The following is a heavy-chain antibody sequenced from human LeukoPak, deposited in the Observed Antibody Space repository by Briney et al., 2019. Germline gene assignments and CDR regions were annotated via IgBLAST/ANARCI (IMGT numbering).Heavy chain of an antibody. J-gene: IGHJ4*02. V-gene: IGHV1-18*01. D-gene: IGHD6-19*01. CDR1: GYTFTSYG. CDR2: ISAYNGNT. Sequence: GASVKVSCKASGYTFTSYGISWVRQAPGQGLEWMGWISAYNGNTNYAQKLQGRVTMTTDTSTSTAYMELRSLRSDDTAVYYCARDVGARGRGSGWYGVDYWGQGTLVTVSS. CDR3: ARDVGARGRGSGWYGVDY.